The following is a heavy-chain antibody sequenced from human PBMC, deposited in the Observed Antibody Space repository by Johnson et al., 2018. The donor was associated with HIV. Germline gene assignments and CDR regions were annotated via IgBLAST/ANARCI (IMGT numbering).Heavy chain of an antibody. D-gene: IGHD4-11*01. J-gene: IGHJ3*02. V-gene: IGHV3-66*01. CDR2: IYSGGST. CDR1: GFTVSTNY. Sequence: VQLVESGGGLVQPGGSLRLSCAASGFTVSTNYMSWVRQAPGKGLEWVSVIYSGGSTYYADSVKGRFTISRDNAKNSLYLQMNGLRAEDTAVYYCARNEYSNYGGRDAFDIWGQGTMVTV. CDR3: ARNEYSNYGGRDAFDI.